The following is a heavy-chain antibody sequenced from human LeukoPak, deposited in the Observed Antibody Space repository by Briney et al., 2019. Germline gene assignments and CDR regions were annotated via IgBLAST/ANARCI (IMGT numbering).Heavy chain of an antibody. V-gene: IGHV1-69*02. CDR3: ARNAREYQLLIIY. D-gene: IGHD2-2*01. CDR2: IIPILGIA. Sequence: SVKVSCKASGGTFSSYTISWVRQAPGQGLEWMGRIIPILGIANYAQKFQGRVTITADKSTSTAYMELSSLRSEDTAVYYCARNAREYQLLIIYWGQGTLVTVSS. CDR1: GGTFSSYT. J-gene: IGHJ4*02.